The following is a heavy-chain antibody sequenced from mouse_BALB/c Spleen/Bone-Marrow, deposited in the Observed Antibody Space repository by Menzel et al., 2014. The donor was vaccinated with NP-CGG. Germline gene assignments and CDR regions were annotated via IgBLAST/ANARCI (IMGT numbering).Heavy chain of an antibody. CDR3: ARDDYDDQYYFDY. CDR2: ISSGGST. Sequence: EVQLVESGGGLVKPGGSLKPSCAASGFTFSSYAMSWVRQTPEKRLEWVASISSGGSTYYPDSVKGRFTISRDNARNILYLQMSSLRSEDTAMYYCARDDYDDQYYFDYWGQGTTLTVSS. J-gene: IGHJ2*01. D-gene: IGHD2-4*01. CDR1: GFTFSSYA. V-gene: IGHV5-6-5*01.